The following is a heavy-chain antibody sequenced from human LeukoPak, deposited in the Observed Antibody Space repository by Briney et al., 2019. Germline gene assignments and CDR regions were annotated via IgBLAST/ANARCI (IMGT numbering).Heavy chain of an antibody. CDR3: VRDDSKVVGY. J-gene: IGHJ4*02. V-gene: IGHV3-74*01. CDR2: IDRPGGGT. D-gene: IGHD2-15*01. Sequence: GRSLRLSCAVSEITFSNFWMLWVRQVPGKGRACVSRIDRPGGGTAYADSVKGRFSISRANPKNTLHRRMNSVRAGDTAVYYCVRDDSKVVGYWGPGTLVTVSS. CDR1: EITFSNFW.